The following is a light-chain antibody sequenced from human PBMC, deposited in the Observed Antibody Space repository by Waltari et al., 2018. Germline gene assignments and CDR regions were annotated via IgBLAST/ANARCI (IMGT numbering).Light chain of an antibody. Sequence: EIVLTQSPGTLSLSPGERATLSCRASQSVSSSYLAWYTQKPGQAHRLLIYGAYIRATCNPDRFSFSVSGTNFTLTISRLEPEDFAVYYRQQYGSSPRTFGQGTKVEIK. J-gene: IGKJ1*01. CDR3: QQYGSSPRT. CDR1: QSVSSSY. CDR2: GAY. V-gene: IGKV3-20*01.